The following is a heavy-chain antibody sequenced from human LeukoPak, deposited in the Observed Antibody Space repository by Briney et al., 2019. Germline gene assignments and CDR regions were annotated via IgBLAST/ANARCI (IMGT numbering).Heavy chain of an antibody. V-gene: IGHV1-8*03. D-gene: IGHD3-10*01. CDR1: GYTFTSYD. Sequence: ASVKVSCKASGYTFTSYDINWVRQATGQGLEWMGWMNPNSGNTGYAQKFQGRVTITRNTSISTAYMELSSLRSEDTAVYYCARGVWGSGSYYNHVWFDPWGQGTLVTVS. CDR3: ARGVWGSGSYYNHVWFDP. CDR2: MNPNSGNT. J-gene: IGHJ5*02.